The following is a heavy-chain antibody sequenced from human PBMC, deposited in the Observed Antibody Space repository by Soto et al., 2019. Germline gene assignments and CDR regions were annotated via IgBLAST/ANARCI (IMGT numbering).Heavy chain of an antibody. D-gene: IGHD3-10*01. J-gene: IGHJ3*02. Sequence: QVQLQESGPGLVKPSETLSLTCTVSGGSISSYYWSWIRQPPGKGLEWIGYIYYSGSTDYNPSLKRRVTRPVDTSKNQCSLKLSSVTAADTAVYYCARVWGGAFDIWGQGTMVTVSS. CDR2: IYYSGST. CDR1: GGSISSYY. V-gene: IGHV4-59*01. CDR3: ARVWGGAFDI.